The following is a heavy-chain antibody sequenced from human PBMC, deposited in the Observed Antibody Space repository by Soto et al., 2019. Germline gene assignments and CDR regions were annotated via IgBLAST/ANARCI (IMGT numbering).Heavy chain of an antibody. Sequence: KTSETLSLTCTVSGGSISSGGYYWSWIRQHPGKGLEWIGYIYYSGSTYYNPSLKSRVTISVDTSKNQFSLKLSSVTAADTAVYYCAREGRYCSSTSCPSGMDVWGQGTTVTVSS. CDR3: AREGRYCSSTSCPSGMDV. V-gene: IGHV4-31*02. D-gene: IGHD2-2*01. CDR1: GGSISSGGYY. J-gene: IGHJ6*02. CDR2: IYYSGST.